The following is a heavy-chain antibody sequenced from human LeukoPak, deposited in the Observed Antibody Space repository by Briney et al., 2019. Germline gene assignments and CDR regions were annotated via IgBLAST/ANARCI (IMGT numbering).Heavy chain of an antibody. CDR2: ISAGNGNT. J-gene: IGHJ4*02. D-gene: IGHD3-22*01. V-gene: IGHV1-3*01. CDR3: ARDLTSIRPEYYYDSSGYSPFDY. Sequence: ASVKVSCKASGYTFTSYAMHWVRQAPGQRLEWMGWISAGNGNTKYSQKFQGRVTITRDTSASTAYMELSSLRSEDTAVYYCARDLTSIRPEYYYDSSGYSPFDYWGQGTLVTVSS. CDR1: GYTFTSYA.